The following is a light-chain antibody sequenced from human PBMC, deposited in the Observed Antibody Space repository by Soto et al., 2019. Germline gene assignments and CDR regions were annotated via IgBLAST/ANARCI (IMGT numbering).Light chain of an antibody. J-gene: IGKJ3*01. Sequence: EVVMTHSPATLSVSPGDRATRSCRASQTVHRNLAWYQQKPGQANSLLISYASTRATGIPARFSGSGSGTEFTLIISSLQSADSGVYYCLQYSNWPPTFGPGTKVEIK. V-gene: IGKV3-15*01. CDR2: YAS. CDR3: LQYSNWPPT. CDR1: QTVHRN.